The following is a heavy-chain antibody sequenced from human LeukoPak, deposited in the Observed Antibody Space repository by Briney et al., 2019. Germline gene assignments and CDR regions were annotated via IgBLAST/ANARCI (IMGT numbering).Heavy chain of an antibody. CDR2: MYYSGST. CDR3: ARHSRDDYNWRYSFDY. D-gene: IGHD5-24*01. V-gene: IGHV4-59*08. Sequence: SQTLSLTCTVSGGSISSYYWSWIRQPPGKGLEWIRYMYYSGSTNYNPSLKSRVTVSVDTSKNQFSLRLSSVTAADTAFYYCARHSRDDYNWRYSFDYWGQGTLVTVSS. J-gene: IGHJ4*02. CDR1: GGSISSYY.